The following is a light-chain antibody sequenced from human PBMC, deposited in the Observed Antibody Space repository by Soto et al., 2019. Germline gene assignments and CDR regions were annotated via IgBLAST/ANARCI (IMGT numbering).Light chain of an antibody. CDR3: QQYNKWPPYT. CDR2: GAS. CDR1: QSVSSN. Sequence: EIVMTQSPANLSVSPGERATLSCRASQSVSSNLAWYQQKPGQGPRLLIYGASTRATSITARFSGSGSGTEFTLTINSLQSEDFAVNYCQQYNKWPPYTFGQGTKLEIK. J-gene: IGKJ2*01. V-gene: IGKV3-15*01.